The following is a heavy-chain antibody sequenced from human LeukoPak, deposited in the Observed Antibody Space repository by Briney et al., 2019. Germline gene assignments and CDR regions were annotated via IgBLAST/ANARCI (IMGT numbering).Heavy chain of an antibody. V-gene: IGHV3-23*01. CDR1: GFTFNSYA. D-gene: IGHD5-18*01. Sequence: GGSLRLSCAASGFTFNSYAMSWVRQAPGKGLEWVSAISGSGGSTYCADSVKGRFTISRDNSKNTLYLQMNSLRAEDTAVYYCAKGATLWKGKRYSYGLDYWGQGTLVTVSS. CDR2: ISGSGGST. J-gene: IGHJ4*02. CDR3: AKGATLWKGKRYSYGLDY.